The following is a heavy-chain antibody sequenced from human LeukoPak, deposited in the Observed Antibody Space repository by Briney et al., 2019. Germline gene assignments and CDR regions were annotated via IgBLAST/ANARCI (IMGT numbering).Heavy chain of an antibody. CDR1: GFTFSSYA. CDR2: ISGSGGST. Sequence: GGSLRLSCAASGFTFSSYAMSWVRQAPGKGLEWVSAISGSGGSTYYADSVKGRFTISRDSSKNTLYLQMNSLRAEDTAVYYCARDRSRDCSSTSCYFDAFDIWGQGTMVTVSS. CDR3: ARDRSRDCSSTSCYFDAFDI. D-gene: IGHD2-2*01. J-gene: IGHJ3*02. V-gene: IGHV3-23*01.